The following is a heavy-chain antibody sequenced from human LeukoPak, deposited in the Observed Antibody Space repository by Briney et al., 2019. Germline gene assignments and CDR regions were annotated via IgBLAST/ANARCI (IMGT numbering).Heavy chain of an antibody. CDR2: ISYDGSNK. Sequence: GSLRLSCSASGFPFSSYAMHWVRQAPGKGLEWVAVISYDGSNKYYTDSVKGRFTISRDNSKNTLYLQMNSLRAEDTAVYYCAKDRTAGYDGLVDYWGQGTLVTVSS. CDR1: GFPFSSYA. CDR3: AKDRTAGYDGLVDY. J-gene: IGHJ4*02. V-gene: IGHV3-30*04. D-gene: IGHD5-12*01.